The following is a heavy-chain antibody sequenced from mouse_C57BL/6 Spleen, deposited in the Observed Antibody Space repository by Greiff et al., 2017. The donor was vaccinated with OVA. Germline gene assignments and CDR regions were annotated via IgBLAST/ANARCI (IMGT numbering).Heavy chain of an antibody. V-gene: IGHV2-9-1*01. CDR3: AREGVTATNAMDY. J-gene: IGHJ4*01. Sequence: QVQLKESGPGLVAPSQSLSITCTVSGFSLTSYAISWVRQPPGKGLEWLGVIWTGRGTNYNSALKSRLSISKDNSKSQVFLKMNSLQTDDTARYYCAREGVTATNAMDYWGQGTSVTVSS. CDR2: IWTGRGT. D-gene: IGHD2-2*01. CDR1: GFSLTSYA.